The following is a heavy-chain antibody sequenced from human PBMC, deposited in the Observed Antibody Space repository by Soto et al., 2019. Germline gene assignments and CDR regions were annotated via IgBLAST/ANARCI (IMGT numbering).Heavy chain of an antibody. CDR3: ARLVIPPTPNSNSFDH. D-gene: IGHD4-4*01. J-gene: IGHJ4*01. Sequence: SETLSLTCTVSGGSVSTTDYYWAWIRQPPGKRLEWIGTIFYSGSAYYSPSLRSRLTMSVATSENQFSLHLSSVTAADTAVYFCARLVIPPTPNSNSFDHWGQGTLVTVSS. CDR1: GGSVSTTDYY. V-gene: IGHV4-39*01. CDR2: IFYSGSA.